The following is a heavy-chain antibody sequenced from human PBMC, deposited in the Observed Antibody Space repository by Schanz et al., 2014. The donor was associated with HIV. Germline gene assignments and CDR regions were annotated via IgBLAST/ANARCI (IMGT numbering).Heavy chain of an antibody. J-gene: IGHJ4*02. CDR3: ARRSSDGGYYDN. CDR1: GFTFSSYS. Sequence: VQLVESGGGVVQPGRSLRLSCAVSGFTFSSYSMNWVRQAPGKGLEWVSYISSSSTTIYYADSVKGRFTISRDNAKNSLYLQMNSLRDEDTAVYYCARRSSDGGYYDNWGQGTLVTVSS. D-gene: IGHD2-15*01. V-gene: IGHV3-48*02. CDR2: ISSSSTTI.